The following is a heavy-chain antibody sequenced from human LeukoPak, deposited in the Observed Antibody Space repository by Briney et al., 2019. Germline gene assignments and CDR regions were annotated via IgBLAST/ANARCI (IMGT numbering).Heavy chain of an antibody. Sequence: GGSLRLSCAASGFTFSSYSMNWVRQAPGKGLEWVATVREDGAEKYYVDSVKGRFSISRDNAKNSLYLQMNSLRAEDTAMYYCARDGSGSAYSYSNNWGQGALVTVSS. J-gene: IGHJ4*02. CDR3: ARDGSGSAYSYSNN. CDR2: VREDGAEK. CDR1: GFTFSSYS. V-gene: IGHV3-7*01. D-gene: IGHD3-22*01.